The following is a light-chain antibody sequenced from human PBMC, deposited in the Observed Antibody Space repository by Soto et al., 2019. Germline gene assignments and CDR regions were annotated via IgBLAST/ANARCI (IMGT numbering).Light chain of an antibody. V-gene: IGKV1-5*03. Sequence: DIQMTQFPSTLSTSIGSRVTIACSATQSISSSLAWYQQKPGQAPKVLIFKASSLESGVPSRFSGSGSGTEFTLTINSLQPEDFATYYCQQYDNFPFTFGQGTKLEI. CDR2: KAS. CDR1: QSISSS. J-gene: IGKJ2*01. CDR3: QQYDNFPFT.